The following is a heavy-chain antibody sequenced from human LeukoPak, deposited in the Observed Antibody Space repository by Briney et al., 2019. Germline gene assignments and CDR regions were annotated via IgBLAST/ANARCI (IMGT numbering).Heavy chain of an antibody. CDR2: IYYSGST. CDR3: ARHEKPLDAFDI. CDR1: GGSISSYY. Sequence: SETLFLTCTVSGGSISSYYWSWIRQPPGKGLEWIGYIYYSGSTNYNPSLKSRVTISVDTSKNQFSLKLSSVTAADTAVYYCARHEKPLDAFDISGQGTMVTVSS. V-gene: IGHV4-59*08. J-gene: IGHJ3*02.